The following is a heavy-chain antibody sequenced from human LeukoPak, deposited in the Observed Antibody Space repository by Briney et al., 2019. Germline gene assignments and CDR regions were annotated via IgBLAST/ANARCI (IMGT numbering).Heavy chain of an antibody. CDR1: GYTVTTYD. V-gene: IGHV1-8*01. CDR3: VRVYGAIDY. J-gene: IGHJ4*02. Sequence: ASVKVSCKTSGYTVTTYDIKWVRQATGQGVEGRGWMNPNSGYTGFAQKFQGRGTMTRDTSTSTAYMELNSLRSEDTAVYYCVRVYGAIDYWGQGTLVTVSS. D-gene: IGHD4-17*01. CDR2: MNPNSGYT.